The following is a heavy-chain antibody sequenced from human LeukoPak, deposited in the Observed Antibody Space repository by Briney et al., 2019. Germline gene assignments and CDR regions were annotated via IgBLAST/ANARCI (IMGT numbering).Heavy chain of an antibody. J-gene: IGHJ4*02. V-gene: IGHV3-64D*09. D-gene: IGHD2-15*01. CDR1: GFTFSSYA. Sequence: PGGSLRLSCSASGFTFSSYAMHWVRQAPGKGLEYVSAISSNGGSTYYADSVKGRFTISRDNSKNTLYLQMSSLRAEDTAVYYCVKDMRGCSGGSCYGTFVYWGQGTLVTVSS. CDR3: VKDMRGCSGGSCYGTFVY. CDR2: ISSNGGST.